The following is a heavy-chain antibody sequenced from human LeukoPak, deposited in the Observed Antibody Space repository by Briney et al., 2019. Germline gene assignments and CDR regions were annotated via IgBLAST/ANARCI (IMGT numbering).Heavy chain of an antibody. Sequence: SETLSLTCTVSGGSISGYYWSWIRQPPGKGLEWIGCVYYSGSTNYNPSLKSRVTISVDTSKNQFSLKLTSVTAADTAVYYCASPYGSGSYYNGLGYWGQGTLVTVSS. CDR3: ASPYGSGSYYNGLGY. J-gene: IGHJ4*02. CDR1: GGSISGYY. CDR2: VYYSGST. V-gene: IGHV4-59*01. D-gene: IGHD3-10*01.